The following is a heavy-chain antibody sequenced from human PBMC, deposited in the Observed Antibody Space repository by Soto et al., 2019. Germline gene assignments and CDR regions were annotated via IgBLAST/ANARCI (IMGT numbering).Heavy chain of an antibody. CDR2: IYYSGST. Sequence: QLQLQESGPGLVKPSETLSLTCTVSGGSISSSSYYWGWIRQPPGKGLEWIGSIYYSGSTYYNPSLMSRVTASVATSKNQFSLKLSSVTAAVTAVYYCASGYEMLTGYPRGDYYGMAVWGQGTTVTVSS. D-gene: IGHD3-9*01. V-gene: IGHV4-39*01. J-gene: IGHJ6*02. CDR3: ASGYEMLTGYPRGDYYGMAV. CDR1: GGSISSSSYY.